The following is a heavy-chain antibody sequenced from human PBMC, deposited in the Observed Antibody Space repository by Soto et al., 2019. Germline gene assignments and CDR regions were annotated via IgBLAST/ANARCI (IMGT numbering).Heavy chain of an antibody. J-gene: IGHJ4*02. V-gene: IGHV4-30-2*01. D-gene: IGHD3-22*01. CDR2: IYHSGST. CDR1: GGSISSGGYS. CDR3: AKSPYVIYYGGSNYYFDY. Sequence: PSETLSLTCAVSGGSISSGGYSWSWIRQPPGKGLEWIGYIYHSGSTYYNPSLKSRVTISVDRSKNQFSLKLSSVTAEDTAVYYCAKSPYVIYYGGSNYYFDYWGQGTLVTVSS.